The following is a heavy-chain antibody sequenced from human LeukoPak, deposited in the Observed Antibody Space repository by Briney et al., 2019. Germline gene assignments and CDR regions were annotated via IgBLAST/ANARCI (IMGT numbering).Heavy chain of an antibody. J-gene: IGHJ4*02. V-gene: IGHV4-39*01. D-gene: IGHD6-19*01. CDR1: GGSISSSSYY. CDR2: IHYSGST. Sequence: SETLSLTCTVPGGSISSSSYYWGWIRQPPGKGLEWIGSIHYSGSTYYNPSLKSRVTISVGTSKNQFSLKLSSVTAADTAVYSCARHSSGWYAFDYWGQGTLVTVSS. CDR3: ARHSSGWYAFDY.